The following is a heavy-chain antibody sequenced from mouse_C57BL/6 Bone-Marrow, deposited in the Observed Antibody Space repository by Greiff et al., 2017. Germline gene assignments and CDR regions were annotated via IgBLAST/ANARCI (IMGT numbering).Heavy chain of an antibody. CDR2: IHPNSGST. CDR3: ARRRYYGSSFPFAY. V-gene: IGHV1-64*01. CDR1: GYTITSYW. J-gene: IGHJ3*01. Sequence: QVQLQQPGAELVKPGASVKLSCKASGYTITSYWMHWVKQRPGQGLEWIGRIHPNSGSTNYNEKFKSKATLTVDKSSSTAYMQLSSLTSEDSAVYYCARRRYYGSSFPFAYWGQRTLVTVSA. D-gene: IGHD1-1*01.